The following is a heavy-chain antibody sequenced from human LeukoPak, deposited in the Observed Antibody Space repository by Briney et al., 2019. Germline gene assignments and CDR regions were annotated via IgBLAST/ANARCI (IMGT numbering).Heavy chain of an antibody. CDR2: ISWNSGSI. J-gene: IGHJ4*02. CDR3: ANMCSSTSCYFDY. V-gene: IGHV3-9*01. D-gene: IGHD2-2*01. Sequence: GGSLRLSCAASGFTFDDYAMHWVRQAPGKGLEWVSGISWNSGSIGYADSVKGRFTISRDNSKNTLYLQMNSLRAEDTAVYYCANMCSSTSCYFDYWSQGALVTVSS. CDR1: GFTFDDYA.